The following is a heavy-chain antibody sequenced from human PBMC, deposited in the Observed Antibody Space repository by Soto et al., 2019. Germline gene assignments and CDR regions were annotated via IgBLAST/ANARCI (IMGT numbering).Heavy chain of an antibody. CDR2: TNHSGST. CDR1: GGSFSGYY. D-gene: IGHD3-16*01. Sequence: QVQLQQWGAGLLKPSETLSLTCAVYGGSFSGYYWSWIRQPPGKGLEWIGETNHSGSTNYNPSLESRVTVSVDTSKNQFPLRLSSGTAGGRAVYYCARAWGGVPDYWGQGTLVTVSS. CDR3: ARAWGGVPDY. J-gene: IGHJ4*02. V-gene: IGHV4-34*01.